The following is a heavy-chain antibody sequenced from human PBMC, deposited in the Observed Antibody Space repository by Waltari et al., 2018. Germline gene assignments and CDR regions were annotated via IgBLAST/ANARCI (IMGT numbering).Heavy chain of an antibody. D-gene: IGHD3-22*01. Sequence: EVQLVQSGAEVKKPGESLKISCKGSGYSFTSYWIGWVRQMPGKGMEWLGVICPCAADTRYSPSSQGQVTISADKSISTAYLQWSSLKASDTAMYYCARQGGYYYDSSEDAFDIWGQGTMVTVSS. CDR1: GYSFTSYW. V-gene: IGHV5-51*01. CDR3: ARQGGYYYDSSEDAFDI. CDR2: ICPCAADT. J-gene: IGHJ3*02.